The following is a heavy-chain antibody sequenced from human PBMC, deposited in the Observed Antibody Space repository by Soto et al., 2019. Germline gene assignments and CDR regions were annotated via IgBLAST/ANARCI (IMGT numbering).Heavy chain of an antibody. J-gene: IGHJ6*02. Sequence: ASVKVPCKASGYTFTSYAMHWVRQAPGQRLEWMGWINAGNGNTKYSQKFQGRVTITRDTSASTAYMELSSLRSEDTAVYYCARELLWFGELRYGMDVWGQGTTVTVSS. CDR3: ARELLWFGELRYGMDV. D-gene: IGHD3-10*01. CDR2: INAGNGNT. V-gene: IGHV1-3*01. CDR1: GYTFTSYA.